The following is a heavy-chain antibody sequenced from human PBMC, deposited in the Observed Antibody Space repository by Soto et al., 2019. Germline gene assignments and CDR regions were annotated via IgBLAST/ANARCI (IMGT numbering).Heavy chain of an antibody. CDR1: GYTFTTYG. CDR2: ISAYNGNT. V-gene: IGHV1-18*01. Sequence: QVQLVQSGAEVKKPGASVKVSCKASGYTFTTYGISWGRQAPGQGLEGMGWISAYNGNTNDAQKLQRSVTMATDTSTSTAYMELRSLRSDDTAVYYCASHEVVVAANDYYYYYMDVWGKGTTVTVSS. J-gene: IGHJ6*03. D-gene: IGHD2-15*01. CDR3: ASHEVVVAANDYYYYYMDV.